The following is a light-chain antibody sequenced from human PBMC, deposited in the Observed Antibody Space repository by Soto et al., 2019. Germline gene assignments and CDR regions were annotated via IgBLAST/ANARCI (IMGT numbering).Light chain of an antibody. J-gene: IGKJ5*01. V-gene: IGKV3-20*01. CDR3: QQYGSSPPIT. CDR2: GAS. CDR1: QSVSSEK. Sequence: EIVLTQSPGTLSLTPGERASLSCRATQSVSSEKLAWYQQKPGQAPRLLIYGASVRATGIPDRFSGSGSGTDFTLTISRLEPEDFAVYYCQQYGSSPPITFGQGTRLEIK.